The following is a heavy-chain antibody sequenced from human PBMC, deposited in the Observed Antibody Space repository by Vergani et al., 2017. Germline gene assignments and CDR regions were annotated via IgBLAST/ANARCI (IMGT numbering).Heavy chain of an antibody. Sequence: EVQLVESGGGLVQHGRSLRLSCAASGFTFDDYAMHWVRQAPGKGLEWVSGISWNSGSIGYADSVKGRFTISRDNAKNSLYLQMNSLRAEDTALYYCAKDRGIGCSSTSCYKSYYMDVWGKGTTVTVSS. CDR2: ISWNSGSI. D-gene: IGHD2-2*02. J-gene: IGHJ6*03. V-gene: IGHV3-9*01. CDR3: AKDRGIGCSSTSCYKSYYMDV. CDR1: GFTFDDYA.